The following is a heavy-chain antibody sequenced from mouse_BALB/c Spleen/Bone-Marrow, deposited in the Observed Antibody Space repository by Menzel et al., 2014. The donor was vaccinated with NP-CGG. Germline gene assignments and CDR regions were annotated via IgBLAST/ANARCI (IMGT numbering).Heavy chain of an antibody. J-gene: IGHJ3*01. CDR1: GFNIXDTY. Sequence: VQLKQSGAELVKPGASVKLPCTVSGFNIXDTYIHWMKQRPEQGLEWIGRIDPVNGNSKFDPKFQGKATITADTSSNTAYLQLISLTSEDTAVYYCARSGGHYDGAWFTYLGQGTLVTVST. CDR2: IDPVNGNS. V-gene: IGHV14-3*02. D-gene: IGHD1-2*01. CDR3: ARSGGHYDGAWFTY.